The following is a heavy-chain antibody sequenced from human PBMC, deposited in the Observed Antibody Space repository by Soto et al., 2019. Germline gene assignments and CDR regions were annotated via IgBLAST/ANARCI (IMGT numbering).Heavy chain of an antibody. CDR1: GYMLTGHG. V-gene: IGHV1-18*04. D-gene: IGHD3-22*01. Sequence: ASVMVSWKTSGYMLTGHGLAWVRQAAGQGPEWMGWIYNGNTNYAPKFQGRVTMTTETSTSTAYMELRTLRTRHTAIYSCARERYESSGLPVSWGQRTMVPASS. CDR3: ARERYESSGLPVS. CDR2: IYNGNT. J-gene: IGHJ4*02.